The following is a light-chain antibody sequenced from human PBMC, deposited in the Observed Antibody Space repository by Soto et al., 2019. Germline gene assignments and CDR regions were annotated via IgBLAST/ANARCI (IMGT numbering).Light chain of an antibody. Sequence: DIVMTQSPFSLPVTPGEPASISCRSSQSLLHSDGNNCLDWYLQKPGQSPQLLIYLGSNRASGVPDRFSGSGSGTDFTLKISRVEAEDVGVYYCIQALQPPITFGQGTRLEIK. CDR3: IQALQPPIT. CDR1: QSLLHSDGNNC. V-gene: IGKV2-28*01. J-gene: IGKJ5*01. CDR2: LGS.